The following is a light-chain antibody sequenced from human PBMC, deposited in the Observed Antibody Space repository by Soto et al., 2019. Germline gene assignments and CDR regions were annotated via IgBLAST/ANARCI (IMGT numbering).Light chain of an antibody. J-gene: IGKJ2*01. Sequence: DVQMTQSPSTLSASVGDRVTITCRASQTVSTWLAWYQQKPGKAPKLLIYHASSLASGVPSRCRGSGSETEFPLPINSLQPDDFAIYFCQQYHSYSNTFGQGTRVDIK. CDR3: QQYHSYSNT. CDR2: HAS. V-gene: IGKV1-5*01. CDR1: QTVSTW.